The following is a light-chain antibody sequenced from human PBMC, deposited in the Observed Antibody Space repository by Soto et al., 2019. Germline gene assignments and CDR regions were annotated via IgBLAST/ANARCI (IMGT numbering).Light chain of an antibody. CDR3: QLYGSF. CDR1: QSLDSKY. V-gene: IGKV3-20*01. J-gene: IGKJ3*01. CDR2: GAS. Sequence: EIVLTQSPDTLSLSPGERATLSCRASQSLDSKYLAWYQQKPGQAPRLLIYGASNRATGIPDRFSGSGSGTDITLTITRLEPEDFVVYYCQLYGSFFGPGTTVDIK.